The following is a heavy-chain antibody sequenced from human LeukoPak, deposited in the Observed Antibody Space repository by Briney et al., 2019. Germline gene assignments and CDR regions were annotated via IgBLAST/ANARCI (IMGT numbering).Heavy chain of an antibody. V-gene: IGHV4-39*01. D-gene: IGHD3-10*01. CDR2: IYYSGST. CDR3: ARVFLRFDFDY. J-gene: IGHJ4*02. CDR1: GGSISSSSYY. Sequence: PSETLSLTCTVPGGSISSSSYYWGWIRQPPGKGLEWIGSIYYSGSTYYNPSLKSRVTISVDTSKNQFSLKLSSVTAADTAVYYCARVFLRFDFDYWGQGTLVTVSS.